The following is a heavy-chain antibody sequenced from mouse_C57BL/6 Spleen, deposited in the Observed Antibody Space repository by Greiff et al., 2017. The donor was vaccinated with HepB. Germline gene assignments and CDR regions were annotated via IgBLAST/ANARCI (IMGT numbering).Heavy chain of an antibody. CDR1: GYTFTGYW. J-gene: IGHJ1*03. V-gene: IGHV1-9*01. D-gene: IGHD2-1*01. CDR3: ARYYGNSHWYFDV. Sequence: QVQLQQSGAELMKPGASVKLSCKATGYTFTGYWIEWVKQRPGHGLEWIGEILPGSGSTNYNEKFKGKATFTADTSSNTAYMPLSSLTTEDSAIYYCARYYGNSHWYFDVWGTGTTVTVSS. CDR2: ILPGSGST.